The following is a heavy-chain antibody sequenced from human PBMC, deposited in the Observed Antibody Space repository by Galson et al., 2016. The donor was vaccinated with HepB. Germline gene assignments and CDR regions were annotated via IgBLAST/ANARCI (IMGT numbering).Heavy chain of an antibody. CDR1: GGSISSSYYY. Sequence: SETLSLTCTISGGSISSSYYYWGWIRQPPGKRLEWIGSLYYSGSTYYNPSLKSRVTISVDTSKNQFSLNLRSVTAADTAVYYCARRTLQPSFDYWGQGTPVSVSS. CDR2: LYYSGST. V-gene: IGHV4-39*01. CDR3: ARRTLQPSFDY. D-gene: IGHD1-14*01. J-gene: IGHJ4*02.